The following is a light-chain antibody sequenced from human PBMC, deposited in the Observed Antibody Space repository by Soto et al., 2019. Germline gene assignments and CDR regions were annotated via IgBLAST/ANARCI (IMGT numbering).Light chain of an antibody. V-gene: IGKV3-11*01. Sequence: EIVLTQSPATLSLSPGERATLSCRASQSVSSYLAWYQQKPGQAHRLLIYDASNRATGIPARFSGSGSGTDFALTISSLEPEEFAVYYCQQRSNWPPWTFGQGTKVEIK. CDR1: QSVSSY. CDR2: DAS. CDR3: QQRSNWPPWT. J-gene: IGKJ1*01.